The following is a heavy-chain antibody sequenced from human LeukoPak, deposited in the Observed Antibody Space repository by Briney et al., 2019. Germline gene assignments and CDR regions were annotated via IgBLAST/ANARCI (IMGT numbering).Heavy chain of an antibody. D-gene: IGHD6-6*01. CDR1: GGFISTYS. V-gene: IGHV4-59*01. CDR2: IDYTGTP. J-gene: IGHJ3*02. CDR3: ARDVVRGARLPGI. Sequence: SETLSLICSVSGGFISTYSWTWIRQSPGKGLEWIGFIDYTGTPSYNPSLKSRVTVSVDTSKNQFSLKLTSVTAADTALYYCARDVVRGARLPGIWGQGTKVTASS.